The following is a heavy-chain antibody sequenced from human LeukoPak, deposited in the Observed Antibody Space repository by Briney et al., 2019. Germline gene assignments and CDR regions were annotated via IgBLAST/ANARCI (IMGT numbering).Heavy chain of an antibody. D-gene: IGHD3-22*01. Sequence: GGSLRLSGAAAGVAVGSDEGDWGRQAPGKGLEWVSYISSIGSTTHYADSVKGRFTISRNNAKKSLSLPMNNLRAEDTAVYYCARDNYDSSGYYFDWGQGTLVTVSS. CDR2: ISSIGSTT. CDR1: GVAVGSDE. CDR3: ARDNYDSSGYYFD. J-gene: IGHJ4*02. V-gene: IGHV3-48*03.